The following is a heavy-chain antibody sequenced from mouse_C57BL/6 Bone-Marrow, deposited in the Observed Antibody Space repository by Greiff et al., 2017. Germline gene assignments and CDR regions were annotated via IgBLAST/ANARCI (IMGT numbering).Heavy chain of an antibody. CDR2: IYSGDGDT. CDR3: AISNYYALDG. J-gene: IGHJ4*01. V-gene: IGHV1-82*01. CDR1: GYAFSSSW. Sequence: QVQLTQSGPELVKPGASVKISCKASGYAFSSSWMTWVKQRPGKGLEWIGRIYSGDGDTNYNGKFKGKATLTADNSSCPAYMQLSSLTSVYSAVYVFAISNYYALDGWGQGTSVTVAS.